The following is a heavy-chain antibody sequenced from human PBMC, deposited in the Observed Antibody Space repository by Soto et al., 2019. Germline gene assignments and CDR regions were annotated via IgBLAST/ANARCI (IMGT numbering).Heavy chain of an antibody. CDR1: GFTFSSHW. Sequence: EVQLVESGGSLVQPGGSLRLSCAASGFTFSSHWMHWVRQAPGKGLVWVSRINSDGSSTTYADSVKGRFTFSRDNAKNTLYLQVNSLRAEDTAIYYCARDEGYGYGVDYWGQGTLVTVSS. CDR2: INSDGSST. CDR3: ARDEGYGYGVDY. D-gene: IGHD5-18*01. V-gene: IGHV3-74*01. J-gene: IGHJ4*02.